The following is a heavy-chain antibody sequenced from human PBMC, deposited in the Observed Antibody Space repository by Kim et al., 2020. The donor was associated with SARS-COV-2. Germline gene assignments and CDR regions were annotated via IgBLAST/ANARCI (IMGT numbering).Heavy chain of an antibody. CDR3: ARAPPPRGYSYGPSDPDP. CDR2: IIPIFGTA. J-gene: IGHJ5*02. D-gene: IGHD5-18*01. CDR1: GGTFSSYA. Sequence: SVKVSCKASGGTFSSYAISWVRQAPGQGLEWMGGIIPIFGTANYAQKFQGRVTITADESTSTAYMELSSLRSEDTAVYYCARAPPPRGYSYGPSDPDPWGQGTLVTVSS. V-gene: IGHV1-69*13.